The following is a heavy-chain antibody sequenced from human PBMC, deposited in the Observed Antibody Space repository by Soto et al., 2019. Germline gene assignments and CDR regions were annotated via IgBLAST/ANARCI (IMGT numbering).Heavy chain of an antibody. CDR2: IKSKTDGGTT. D-gene: IGHD2-2*01. J-gene: IGHJ4*02. V-gene: IGHV3-15*07. CDR3: ARLECSSTSCYDFDY. CDR1: GFTFSNAC. Sequence: GSLRLSCAASGFTFSNACMNWVRQAPGKGLEWVGRIKSKTDGGTTDYAAPVKGRFTISRDDSKNTLYLQMNSLKTEDTAVYYCARLECSSTSCYDFDYWGQGTLVTVSS.